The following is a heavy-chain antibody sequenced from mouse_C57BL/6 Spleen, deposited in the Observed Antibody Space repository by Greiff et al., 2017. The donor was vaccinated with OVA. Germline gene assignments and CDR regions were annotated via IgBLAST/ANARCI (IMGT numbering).Heavy chain of an antibody. CDR2: IRLKSDNYAT. CDR3: TGHYGSSYGY. CDR1: GFTFSNYW. V-gene: IGHV6-3*01. J-gene: IGHJ3*01. Sequence: EVKLEESGGGLVQPGGSMKLSCVASGFTFSNYWMNWVRQSPEKGLEWVAQIRLKSDNYATHYAESVKGRFTISRDNSKSSVYLKMNNLRAEDTGIYYCTGHYGSSYGYWGQGTLVTVSA. D-gene: IGHD1-1*01.